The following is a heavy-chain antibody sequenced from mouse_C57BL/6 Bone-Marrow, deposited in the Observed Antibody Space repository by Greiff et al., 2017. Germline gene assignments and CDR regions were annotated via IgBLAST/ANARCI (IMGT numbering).Heavy chain of an antibody. J-gene: IGHJ1*03. V-gene: IGHV1-52*01. Sequence: QVQLQQPGAELVRPGSSVKLSCKASGYTFTSYWMHWVKQRPIQGLEWIGNIDPSDSETHYTQKFKDKATLTVDKSSSTAYMQLSSLTSEDSAVYYCARVCYYGSSRYFDVWGTGTTVTVSS. CDR1: GYTFTSYW. CDR3: ARVCYYGSSRYFDV. D-gene: IGHD1-1*01. CDR2: IDPSDSET.